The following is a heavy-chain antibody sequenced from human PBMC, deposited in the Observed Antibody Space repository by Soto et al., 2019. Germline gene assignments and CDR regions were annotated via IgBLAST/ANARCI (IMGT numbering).Heavy chain of an antibody. CDR2: INPSGGST. D-gene: IGHD6-13*01. V-gene: IGHV1-46*01. CDR1: GYSFTNYY. CDR3: ARDASAAGTALTPTPYFDY. J-gene: IGHJ4*02. Sequence: ASVKVSCKASGYSFTNYYMHWVRQAPGQRLEWKGIINPSGGSTSHAQKFQGRVSMTRDTSTSTVYMELSSLRSEDTAVYFCARDASAAGTALTPTPYFDYWGQGTLVTVSS.